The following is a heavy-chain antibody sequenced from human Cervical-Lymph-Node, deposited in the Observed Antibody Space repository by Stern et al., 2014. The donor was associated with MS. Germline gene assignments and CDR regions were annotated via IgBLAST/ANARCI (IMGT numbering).Heavy chain of an antibody. D-gene: IGHD3-10*01. Sequence: QVQLQESGPGLVKPSETLSLTCTVSGGSISSSSYYWGWIRQPPGKGLEWIGSIYYSGSTYYNPSLKSRAPIPEDTSKTQFPLKLSLVTAADTAVYYCARHSSVGGSGSYYFDYWGQGTLVTVSS. V-gene: IGHV4-39*01. J-gene: IGHJ4*02. CDR3: ARHSSVGGSGSYYFDY. CDR1: GGSISSSSYY. CDR2: IYYSGST.